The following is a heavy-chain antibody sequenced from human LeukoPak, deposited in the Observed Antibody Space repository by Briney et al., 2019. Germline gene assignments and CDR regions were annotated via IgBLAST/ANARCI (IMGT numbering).Heavy chain of an antibody. CDR2: IYYSGNT. J-gene: IGHJ4*02. D-gene: IGHD3-22*01. Sequence: SETLSLTCTVSGGSISSYYWSWIRQPPGKGLEWIGYIYYSGNTNYNPSLKSRVTISVDTSKNQFSLKLSSVTAADTAVYYCARERGRGGCYDSSGPYYFDYWGQGTLVTVSS. CDR3: ARERGRGGCYDSSGPYYFDY. CDR1: GGSISSYY. V-gene: IGHV4-59*01.